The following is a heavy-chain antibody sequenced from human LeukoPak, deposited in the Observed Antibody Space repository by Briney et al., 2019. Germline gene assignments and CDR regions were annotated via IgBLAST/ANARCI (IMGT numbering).Heavy chain of an antibody. Sequence: GGSLRLSCAASGFTVGSNYMTWVRQAPGKGLEWVSLIYSGGNTYYADSVKGRFTISRDISKNTLYLQMNSLRAEDTAVYYCAKPYYYDSSGYSYGDAFDLWGQGTMVTVSS. V-gene: IGHV3-53*01. CDR2: IYSGGNT. J-gene: IGHJ3*01. D-gene: IGHD3-22*01. CDR3: AKPYYYDSSGYSYGDAFDL. CDR1: GFTVGSNY.